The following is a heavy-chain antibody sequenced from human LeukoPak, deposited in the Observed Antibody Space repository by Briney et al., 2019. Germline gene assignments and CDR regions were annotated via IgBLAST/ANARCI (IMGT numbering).Heavy chain of an antibody. J-gene: IGHJ3*02. CDR1: GFTFSSYS. CDR3: ASRTDDAFDI. CDR2: ISSSSSYI. V-gene: IGHV3-21*01. Sequence: GSLRLSCAASGFTFSSYSMNWVRQAPGKGPEWVSSISSSSSYIYYADSVKGRSTISRDNAKNSLYLQMNSLRAEDTAVYYCASRTDDAFDIWGQGTMVTVSS.